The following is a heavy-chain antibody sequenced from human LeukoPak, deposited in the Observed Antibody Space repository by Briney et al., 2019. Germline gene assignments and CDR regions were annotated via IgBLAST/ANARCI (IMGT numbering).Heavy chain of an antibody. CDR2: INPSGGST. Sequence: ASVKVSCKASGYTFTSYYMHWVRQAPGQGPEWMGIINPSGGSTSYAQKFQGRVTMTRDTSTSTVYMELSSLRSEDTAVYYCARGVLGYYDFWSGYYPNFDYWGQGTLVTVSS. D-gene: IGHD3-3*01. V-gene: IGHV1-46*03. CDR3: ARGVLGYYDFWSGYYPNFDY. CDR1: GYTFTSYY. J-gene: IGHJ4*02.